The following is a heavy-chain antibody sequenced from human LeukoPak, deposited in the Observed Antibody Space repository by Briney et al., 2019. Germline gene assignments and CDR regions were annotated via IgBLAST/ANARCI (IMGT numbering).Heavy chain of an antibody. V-gene: IGHV4-59*01. Sequence: NPSETLSLTRTVSGGSISSYYWSWIRQPPGKGLEWIGYIYYSGSTNYNPSLKSRVTISVDTSKNQFSLKLSSVTAADTAVYYCARVFRAARSLWYYYYMDVWGKGTTVTVSS. D-gene: IGHD6-6*01. CDR3: ARVFRAARSLWYYYYMDV. CDR2: IYYSGST. J-gene: IGHJ6*03. CDR1: GGSISSYY.